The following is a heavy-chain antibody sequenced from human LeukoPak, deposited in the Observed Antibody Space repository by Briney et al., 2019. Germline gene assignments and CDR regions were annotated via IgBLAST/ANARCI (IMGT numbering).Heavy chain of an antibody. CDR1: GFTFSSYA. J-gene: IGHJ4*02. Sequence: GGSLRLSCAASGFTFSSYAMSWVPQAPGKGLEWVSAISGSGGSTYYADSVKGRFTISRDNSKNTLYLQMNSLRAEDTAVYYCAKDLSVATIRGDYLDYWGQGTLVTVSS. CDR2: ISGSGGST. D-gene: IGHD5-12*01. V-gene: IGHV3-23*01. CDR3: AKDLSVATIRGDYLDY.